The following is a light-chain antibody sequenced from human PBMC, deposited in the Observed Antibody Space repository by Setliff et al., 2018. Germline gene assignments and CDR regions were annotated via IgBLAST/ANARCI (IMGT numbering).Light chain of an antibody. CDR1: SGDVFGYNY. Sequence: QSALTQPPSASGSPGQSVTISCTGTSGDVFGYNYVSWYQQHPGQAPKLMIYEVTKRPSGVSDRFSGSKSGNTASLTISGLQAEDEAEYYCLSYTSKSTHALFAGGTKVTVL. CDR2: EVT. J-gene: IGLJ2*01. V-gene: IGLV2-14*03. CDR3: LSYTSKSTHAL.